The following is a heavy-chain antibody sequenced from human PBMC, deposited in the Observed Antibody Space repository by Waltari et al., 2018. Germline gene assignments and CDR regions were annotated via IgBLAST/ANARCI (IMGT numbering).Heavy chain of an antibody. CDR1: GGSLNNNY. V-gene: IGHV4-34*02. J-gene: IGHJ3*01. Sequence: QMQLQQWGAGLLKPSETLSLTCAVYGGSLNNNYWSWIRQPPGKGLEWIGGTNDSGGTKAHPSLTCRVTVSVDTSKIMVSLKLTSVTAADTAEYYCAKNFDVWGQGTMVTVSS. CDR3: AKNFDV. CDR2: TNDSGGT.